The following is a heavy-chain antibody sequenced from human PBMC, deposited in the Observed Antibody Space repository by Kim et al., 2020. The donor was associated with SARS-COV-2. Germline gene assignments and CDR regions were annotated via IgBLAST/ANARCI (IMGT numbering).Heavy chain of an antibody. CDR2: MNPNSGNT. CDR3: ARGHREYYYGSGSKDWFDP. CDR1: GYTFTSYD. D-gene: IGHD3-10*01. V-gene: IGHV1-8*01. J-gene: IGHJ5*02. Sequence: ASVKVSCKASGYTFTSYDINWVRQATGQGLEWMVWMNPNSGNTGYAQKFQGRVTMTRNTSISTAYMELSSLRSEDTAVYYCARGHREYYYGSGSKDWFDPWGQGTLVTVSS.